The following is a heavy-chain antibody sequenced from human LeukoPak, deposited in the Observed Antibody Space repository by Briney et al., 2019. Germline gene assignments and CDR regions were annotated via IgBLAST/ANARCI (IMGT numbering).Heavy chain of an antibody. V-gene: IGHV1-18*01. D-gene: IGHD3-10*01. Sequence: ASVKVSCKASGYTFTSYGISWVRQAPGQGLEWMGWISAYNGNTNYAQKLQGRVTMTADTSTSTAYMELRSLRSDDTAVYYCARDVSMYYYHDPWGQGTLVTVSS. CDR1: GYTFTSYG. J-gene: IGHJ5*02. CDR2: ISAYNGNT. CDR3: ARDVSMYYYHDP.